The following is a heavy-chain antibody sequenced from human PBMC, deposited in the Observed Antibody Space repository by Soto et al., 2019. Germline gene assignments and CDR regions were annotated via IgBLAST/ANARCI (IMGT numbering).Heavy chain of an antibody. CDR3: ARLTGHYYYGMDV. Sequence: QVQLQESGPGLVKPSETLSLTCTVSGGSISSYYWSWIRQPPGKGLEWIGYIYYSGSTNYNPSLKSRVTISVDTSKHQFSLKLRSVTAADTAVYYCARLTGHYYYGMDVWGQGTTVTVSS. CDR2: IYYSGST. J-gene: IGHJ6*02. CDR1: GGSISSYY. V-gene: IGHV4-59*08.